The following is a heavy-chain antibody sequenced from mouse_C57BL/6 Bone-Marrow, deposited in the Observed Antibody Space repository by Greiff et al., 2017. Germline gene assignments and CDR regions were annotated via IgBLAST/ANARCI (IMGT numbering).Heavy chain of an antibody. CDR1: GYSFTGYY. V-gene: IGHV1-31*01. CDR3: AREDDGYYVYLDY. Sequence: EVKLVESGPELVKPGASVKISCKASGYSFTGYYMHWVKQSHGNILDWIGYIYPYNGVSSSNQKFKGKATLTVDKSSSTAYMGLRSLTSEDSAVYYCAREDDGYYVYLDYWGQGTTLTVSS. CDR2: IYPYNGVS. J-gene: IGHJ2*01. D-gene: IGHD2-3*01.